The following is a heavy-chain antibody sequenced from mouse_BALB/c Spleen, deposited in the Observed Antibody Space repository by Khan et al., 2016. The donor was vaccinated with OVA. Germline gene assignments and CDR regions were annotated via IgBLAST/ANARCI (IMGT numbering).Heavy chain of an antibody. CDR1: GFTFSDYY. V-gene: IGHV5-4*02. D-gene: IGHD2-13*01. J-gene: IGHJ3*01. CDR3: ARGNYGEPFAY. CDR2: ISDGGSYT. Sequence: EVELVESGGGLVKPGGSLKLSCAASGFTFSDYYMYWVRQTPEKRPEWVATISDGGSYTYYPDSVKGRFTISRDDAKNNLYLQMSSLKSEETAMYYCARGNYGEPFAYWGQGTLVTISA.